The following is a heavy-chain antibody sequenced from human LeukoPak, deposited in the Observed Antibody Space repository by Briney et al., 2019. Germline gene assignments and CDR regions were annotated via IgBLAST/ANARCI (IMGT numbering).Heavy chain of an antibody. CDR1: GLTFSSYE. Sequence: GGSLRLSCAASGLTFSSYEMNWVRQAPGKGLEWVSYISSSGSTIYYADSVKGRFTISRDNAKNSLYLQMNSLRAEDTAVYYCARDGYCSGGSCYYYYGMDVWGQGTTVTVSS. J-gene: IGHJ6*02. V-gene: IGHV3-48*03. D-gene: IGHD2-15*01. CDR3: ARDGYCSGGSCYYYYGMDV. CDR2: ISSSGSTI.